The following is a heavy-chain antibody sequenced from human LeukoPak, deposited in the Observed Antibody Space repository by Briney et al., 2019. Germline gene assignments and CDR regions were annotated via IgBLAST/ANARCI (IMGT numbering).Heavy chain of an antibody. Sequence: PGGSLRLSCAASGFTIIGYAMYWVRQAPGKGLEWVAFIRYDGGENFYADFAKGRFTISRDNSKNTLSLQLNTLRAEDTAVYHCARLYDSSGYYYYFDYWGQGTLVTVSS. CDR2: IRYDGGEN. CDR1: GFTIIGYA. CDR3: ARLYDSSGYYYYFDY. J-gene: IGHJ4*02. D-gene: IGHD3-22*01. V-gene: IGHV3-30*02.